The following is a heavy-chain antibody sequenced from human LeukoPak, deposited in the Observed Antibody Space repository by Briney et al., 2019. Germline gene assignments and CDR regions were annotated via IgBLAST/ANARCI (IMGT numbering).Heavy chain of an antibody. CDR1: GGSISSYY. D-gene: IGHD1-26*01. Sequence: SETLSLTCTVSGGSISSYYWSWIRQPAGKGLEWIGRIYTSGSTNYNPSLKSRVTTSVDTSKNQFSLKLSSVTAADTAVYYCAGGATPGAFDIWGQGTMVTVSS. J-gene: IGHJ3*02. V-gene: IGHV4-4*07. CDR2: IYTSGST. CDR3: AGGATPGAFDI.